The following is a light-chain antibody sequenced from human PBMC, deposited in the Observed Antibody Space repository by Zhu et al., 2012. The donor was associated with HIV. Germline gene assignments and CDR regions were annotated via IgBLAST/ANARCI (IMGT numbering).Light chain of an antibody. Sequence: DIQMTQSPSTLSASVGDRVTITCRASQSISNWLAWYQQKPGEAPNLLIYRASTLQSGVSSRFSGSGSETEFTLTISRLQPDDFATYYCQQYNTNPYTFGQGTSLEIK. V-gene: IGKV1-5*03. CDR1: QSISNW. CDR2: RAS. CDR3: QQYNTNPYT. J-gene: IGKJ2*01.